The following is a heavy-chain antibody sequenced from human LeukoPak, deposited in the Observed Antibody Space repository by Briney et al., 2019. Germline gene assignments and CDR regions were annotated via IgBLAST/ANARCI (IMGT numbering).Heavy chain of an antibody. Sequence: ASVKVSCKASGYTFTGYYMHWVRQAPGQGLEWMGWINPYSGGTNYAQTFQGRATMARDTSISTAYMELSRLNFDDTAVYYCTSQDDYSNYGGVYWGQGTLVTVSS. D-gene: IGHD4-11*01. V-gene: IGHV1-2*02. CDR1: GYTFTGYY. J-gene: IGHJ4*02. CDR2: INPYSGGT. CDR3: TSQDDYSNYGGVY.